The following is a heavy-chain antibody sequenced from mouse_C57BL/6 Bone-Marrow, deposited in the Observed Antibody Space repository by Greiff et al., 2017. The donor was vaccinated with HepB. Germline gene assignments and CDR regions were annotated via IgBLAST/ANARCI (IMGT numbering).Heavy chain of an antibody. J-gene: IGHJ1*03. V-gene: IGHV1-81*01. CDR3: ARRGGGSSLYWYVDV. CDR1: GYTFTSYG. Sequence: QVQLQQSGAELARPGASVKLSCKASGYTFTSYGISWVKQRTGQGLEWIGEIYPRSGNTYYNEKFKGKATLTADKSSSTAYMELRSLTSEDSAVYFCARRGGGSSLYWYVDVWGTGTTVTVSS. D-gene: IGHD1-1*01. CDR2: IYPRSGNT.